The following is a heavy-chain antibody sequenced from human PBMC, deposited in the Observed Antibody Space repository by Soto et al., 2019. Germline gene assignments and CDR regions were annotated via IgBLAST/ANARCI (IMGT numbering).Heavy chain of an antibody. CDR1: GYKFANYW. J-gene: IGHJ6*02. D-gene: IGHD2-15*01. Sequence: GESLKISCKGSGYKFANYWIGWVRQKPGKGLEWMGIIYPGDSDTRYSPSFEGHVTISADKSTSSAYLQWSSPKASDTAMYYCAPHPSWWYPYYYGMDVWGQGTTVTVSS. V-gene: IGHV5-51*01. CDR2: IYPGDSDT. CDR3: APHPSWWYPYYYGMDV.